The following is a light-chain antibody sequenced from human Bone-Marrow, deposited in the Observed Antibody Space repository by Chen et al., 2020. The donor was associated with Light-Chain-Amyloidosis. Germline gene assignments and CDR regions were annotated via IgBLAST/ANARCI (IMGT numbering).Light chain of an antibody. J-gene: IGLJ1*01. V-gene: IGLV2-14*01. Sequence: QSALTQPASVSGSPGQSITISCTGTSSDVGGDNHVSWYQQHPDKAPKLMIYEVTNRPSWVPDLCSGYKSDNTASLTISGLQTEDEADYFCSAYTITNTLVFGSGTRVTVL. CDR2: EVT. CDR3: SAYTITNTLV. CDR1: SSDVGGDNH.